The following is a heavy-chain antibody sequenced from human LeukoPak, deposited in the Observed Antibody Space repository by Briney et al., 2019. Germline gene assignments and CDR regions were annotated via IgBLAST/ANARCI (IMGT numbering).Heavy chain of an antibody. CDR1: GYTFTSYY. V-gene: IGHV1-46*01. D-gene: IGHD3-3*01. CDR3: ARDDYDFWSGYYTRNYYYGMDV. Sequence: GASVKVSCKASGYTFTSYYMHWVRQAPGQGLEWMGIINPSGGSTSYAQKFQGRVTMTRDTSTSTVYMELSSLRSEDTAVYYCARDDYDFWSGYYTRNYYYGMDVWGQGTTVTVSS. CDR2: INPSGGST. J-gene: IGHJ6*02.